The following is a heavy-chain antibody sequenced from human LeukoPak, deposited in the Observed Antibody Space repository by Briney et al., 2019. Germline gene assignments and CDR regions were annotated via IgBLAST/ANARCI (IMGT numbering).Heavy chain of an antibody. CDR2: IYPGDSDT. CDR1: GYSFTSYW. CDR3: ARPGGLGGAVAETHY. J-gene: IGHJ4*02. Sequence: GESLKISCKGSGYSFTSYWIGWVRQMPGKGLEWMGVIYPGDSDTRYSPSFQGQVTISADKSISTAYLQWSSLKASDTAMYYCARPGGLGGAVAETHYWGQGTLVTVSS. V-gene: IGHV5-51*01. D-gene: IGHD6-19*01.